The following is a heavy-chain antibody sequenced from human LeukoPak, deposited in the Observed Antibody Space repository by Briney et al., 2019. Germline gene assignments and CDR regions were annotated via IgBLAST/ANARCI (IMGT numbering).Heavy chain of an antibody. CDR2: IYTSGST. J-gene: IGHJ3*02. D-gene: IGHD3-9*01. CDR3: ARSVGDILTGYSLVAFDI. CDR1: GGSISSYY. V-gene: IGHV4-4*07. Sequence: SETLSLTCTVSGGSISSYYWSWIRQPAGKGLEWIGRIYTSGSTNYNPSLKSRVTMSVDTSKNQFSLKLSSVTAADTAVYYCARSVGDILTGYSLVAFDIWGQGTMVTVSS.